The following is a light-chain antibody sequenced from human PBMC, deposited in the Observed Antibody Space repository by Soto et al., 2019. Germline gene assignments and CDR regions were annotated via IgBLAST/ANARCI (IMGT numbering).Light chain of an antibody. CDR3: MQTAQFPRT. CDR1: QSLVDSAGNTH. CDR2: QVS. V-gene: IGKV2-24*01. J-gene: IGKJ1*01. Sequence: DIVMTQTPLSSPVTLGQPASISCRSSQSLVDSAGNTHLSWLQQRPGQPPRLLIYQVSNRFFGVPARVSGSGAGTDVTLQISRVEAEDVGLYYCMQTAQFPRTFGQGTKVEIK.